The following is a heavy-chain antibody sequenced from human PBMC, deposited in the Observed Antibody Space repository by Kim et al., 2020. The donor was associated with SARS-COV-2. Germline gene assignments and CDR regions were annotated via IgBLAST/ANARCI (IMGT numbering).Heavy chain of an antibody. D-gene: IGHD5-18*01. CDR3: SVDTAIRPFDY. J-gene: IGHJ4*02. CDR2: IKQDGSEK. V-gene: IGHV3-7*01. CDR1: GFTFSSYW. Sequence: GGSLRLSCAASGFTFSSYWMSWVRQAPGKGLEWVANIKQDGSEKYYVDSVKGRFTISRDNAKNSLYLQMNSLRAEDTAVYYCSVDTAIRPFDYWGQGTLVTVSS.